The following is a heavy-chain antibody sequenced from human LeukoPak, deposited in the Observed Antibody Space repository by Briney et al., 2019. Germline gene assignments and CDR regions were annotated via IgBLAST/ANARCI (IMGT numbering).Heavy chain of an antibody. D-gene: IGHD3-9*01. V-gene: IGHV4-59*12. CDR1: GGSIGSYY. Sequence: SETLSLTCTVSGGSIGSYYWSWIRQPPGKGLEWIGYIYYSGSTNYNPSLKSRVSISIDTSNNQFSLKLKSVTAADTAVYYCARDRIDWATWFDPWGQGTLVTVSS. CDR3: ARDRIDWATWFDP. CDR2: IYYSGST. J-gene: IGHJ5*02.